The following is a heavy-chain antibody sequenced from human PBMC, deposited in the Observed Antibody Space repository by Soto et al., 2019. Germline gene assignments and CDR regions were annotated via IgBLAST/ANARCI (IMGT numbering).Heavy chain of an antibody. J-gene: IGHJ5*02. V-gene: IGHV1-69*01. Sequence: QVQLVQSGAEVKKPGSSVKVSCKASGGTFSSYAISWVRQAPGQGLEWMGGIIPIFGTANYAQKFQGIVTITADESTSTAYMELSSLRSEDTAVYYCAREALGYCSSTSCYGYDPWGQGTLVTVSS. CDR1: GGTFSSYA. D-gene: IGHD2-2*01. CDR2: IIPIFGTA. CDR3: AREALGYCSSTSCYGYDP.